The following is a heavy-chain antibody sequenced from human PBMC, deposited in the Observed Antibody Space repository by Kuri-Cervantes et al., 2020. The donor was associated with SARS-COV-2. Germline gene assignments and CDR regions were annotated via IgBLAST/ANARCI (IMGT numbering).Heavy chain of an antibody. Sequence: GESLKISCAASGFTFSSYAMSWVRQAPGKGLEWVSAISGSGGSTYYADSVKGRFTISRDNSKNTLYLQMNSLRAEDTAVYYCAKVGYYDFWSGYSSYYFDYWGLGTLVTVSS. V-gene: IGHV3-23*01. D-gene: IGHD3-3*01. CDR2: ISGSGGST. J-gene: IGHJ4*02. CDR3: AKVGYYDFWSGYSSYYFDY. CDR1: GFTFSSYA.